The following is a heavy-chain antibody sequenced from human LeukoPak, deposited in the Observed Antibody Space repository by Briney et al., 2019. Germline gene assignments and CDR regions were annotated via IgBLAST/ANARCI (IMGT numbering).Heavy chain of an antibody. V-gene: IGHV4-59*12. CDR2: IYYSGST. CDR3: ARGGIAAAGNHY. J-gene: IGHJ4*02. CDR1: GGSISSYY. Sequence: PSETLSLTCTVSGGSISSYYWSWIRQPPGKGLEWIGYIYYSGSTNYNPSLKSRVTISVDTSKNQFSLKLSSVTAADTAVYYCARGGIAAAGNHYWGQGTLVTVSS. D-gene: IGHD6-13*01.